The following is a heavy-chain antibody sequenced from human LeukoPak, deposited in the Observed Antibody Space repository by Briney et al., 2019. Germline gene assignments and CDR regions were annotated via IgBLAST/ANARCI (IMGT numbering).Heavy chain of an antibody. J-gene: IGHJ6*02. CDR2: ISSSSSYI. V-gene: IGHV3-21*01. CDR1: GFTFSSYA. D-gene: IGHD2-2*01. Sequence: GGSLRLSCATSGFTFSSYAMSWARQAPGKGLEWVSSISSSSSYIYYADSVKGRFTISRDNAKNSLYLQMNSLRAEDTAVYYCASFFVDVPAASYYYGMDVWGQGTTVTVSS. CDR3: ASFFVDVPAASYYYGMDV.